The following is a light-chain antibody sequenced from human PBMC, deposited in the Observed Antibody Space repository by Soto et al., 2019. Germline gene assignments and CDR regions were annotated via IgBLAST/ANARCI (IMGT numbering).Light chain of an antibody. J-gene: IGKJ1*01. CDR2: WAP. CDR1: QSVTSSY. V-gene: IGKV4-1*01. Sequence: EIVLTQSPGTLSLYPGERATLSCRASQSVTSSYLTWYQQKPGQSPKVLIYWAPTRDSGVPDRFSGSGSGTDFTLTISSLQAEDVAVYYCQQYYNIPWTFGQGTKVDI. CDR3: QQYYNIPWT.